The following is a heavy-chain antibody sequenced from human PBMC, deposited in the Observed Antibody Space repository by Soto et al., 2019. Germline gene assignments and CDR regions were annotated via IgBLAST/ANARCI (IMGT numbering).Heavy chain of an antibody. Sequence: QVQLQESGPGLVKPSETLSLTCTVSGGSISSYYWSWIRQTAGKGLEWIGRIYTSGSTNYNPSLKSRVTMSVDTSKNQSSLKLSSVTAADTAVYSCAREGVEVRGVISRSISFDIWGNGKMVTVSS. CDR3: AREGVEVRGVISRSISFDI. J-gene: IGHJ3*02. V-gene: IGHV4-4*07. CDR1: GGSISSYY. CDR2: IYTSGST. D-gene: IGHD3-10*01.